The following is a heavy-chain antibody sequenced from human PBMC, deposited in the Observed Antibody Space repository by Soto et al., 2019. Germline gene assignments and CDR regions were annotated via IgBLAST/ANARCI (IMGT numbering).Heavy chain of an antibody. CDR2: INHSGST. D-gene: IGHD3-10*01. Sequence: SETLSLTCAVYGGSFSGYYWSWIRQPPGKGLEWIGEINHSGSTNYNPSLKSRVTISVDTSKNQCSLKLSSVSAADTAVYYCARGAPFGELLYGIDYWGQGTLVTVSS. CDR1: GGSFSGYY. CDR3: ARGAPFGELLYGIDY. V-gene: IGHV4-34*01. J-gene: IGHJ4*02.